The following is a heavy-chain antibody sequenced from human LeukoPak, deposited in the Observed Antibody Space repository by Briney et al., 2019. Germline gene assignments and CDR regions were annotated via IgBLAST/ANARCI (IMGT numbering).Heavy chain of an antibody. CDR2: MNPNSGNT. Sequence: ASVKVSCKASGYTFTSYDINWVRQATGQGLEWMGWMNPNSGNTGYAQKFQGRVTMTRNTSISTAYMELSSLRSEDTAVYSCARLQTYYYDSSGYARDYWGQGTLVTVSS. J-gene: IGHJ4*02. D-gene: IGHD3-22*01. CDR1: GYTFTSYD. CDR3: ARLQTYYYDSSGYARDY. V-gene: IGHV1-8*01.